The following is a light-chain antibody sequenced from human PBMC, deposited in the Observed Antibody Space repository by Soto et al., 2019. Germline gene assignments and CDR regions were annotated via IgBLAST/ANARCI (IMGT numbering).Light chain of an antibody. CDR3: QQYKNWPSGLT. Sequence: EIVLTQSPATLSLSPGERATLSCRASQSVSSYLAWYQQKPGQAPRLLIYDASTRATGIPARFSGSGSGTEFTLTITSLQSEDFVVYYCQQYKNWPSGLTFGGGTKVQIK. CDR1: QSVSSY. J-gene: IGKJ4*01. CDR2: DAS. V-gene: IGKV3-15*01.